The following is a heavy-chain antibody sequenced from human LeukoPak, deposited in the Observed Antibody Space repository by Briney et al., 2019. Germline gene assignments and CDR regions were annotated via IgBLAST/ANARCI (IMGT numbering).Heavy chain of an antibody. CDR3: AREQDIVVVPAAIRWDCYYYGMDV. D-gene: IGHD2-2*02. CDR2: IKQDGSEK. CDR1: GFTFSSYW. V-gene: IGHV3-7*01. Sequence: GGSLRLSCAASGFTFSSYWMSWVRQAPGKGLEWVANIKQDGSEKYYVDSVKGRFTISRDNAKNSLYLQMNSLRAEDTAVYYCAREQDIVVVPAAIRWDCYYYGMDVWGQGTTVTVSS. J-gene: IGHJ6*02.